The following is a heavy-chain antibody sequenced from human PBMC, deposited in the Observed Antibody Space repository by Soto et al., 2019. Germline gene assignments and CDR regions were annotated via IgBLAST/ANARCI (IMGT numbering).Heavy chain of an antibody. V-gene: IGHV3-23*04. CDR3: AKRPRALLTFDY. Sequence: EVQLVDSGGGLVQPGGSLRLSCAASGFIFSNYVMSWVRQAAGKALEWVSSISDSGGTSYYADSVKGRFTISRDNSKNTLYLQMNSLRAEDTAIYHCAKRPRALLTFDYWGQGTLVTVSA. CDR2: ISDSGGTS. D-gene: IGHD1-26*01. CDR1: GFIFSNYV. J-gene: IGHJ4*02.